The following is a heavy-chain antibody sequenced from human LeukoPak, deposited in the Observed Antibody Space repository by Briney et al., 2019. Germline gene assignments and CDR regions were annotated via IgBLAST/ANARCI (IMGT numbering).Heavy chain of an antibody. CDR3: AKVADTAMVTVAFDY. Sequence: GGSLRLSCAASGFTFSSYSMNWVRQAPGKGLEWVSFISTSSTYIYYADSVKGRFTISRDNSKNTLYLQMNSLRAEDTAVYYCAKVADTAMVTVAFDYWGQGTLVTVSS. V-gene: IGHV3-21*04. CDR1: GFTFSSYS. CDR2: ISTSSTYI. J-gene: IGHJ4*02. D-gene: IGHD5-18*01.